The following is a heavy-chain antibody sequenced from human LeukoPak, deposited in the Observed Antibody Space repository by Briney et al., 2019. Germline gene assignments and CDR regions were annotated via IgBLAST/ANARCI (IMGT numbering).Heavy chain of an antibody. CDR3: SSGAFRY. V-gene: IGHV4-39*07. J-gene: IGHJ4*02. D-gene: IGHD3-10*01. CDR2: INHSGST. CDR1: GGSISSSSYY. Sequence: PSETLSLTRTVSGGSISSSSYYWSWIRQPPGKGLEWIGEINHSGSTNYNPSLKSRVTISVDTSKNQFSLKLSSVTAADTAVYYCSSGAFRYWGQGTLVTVSS.